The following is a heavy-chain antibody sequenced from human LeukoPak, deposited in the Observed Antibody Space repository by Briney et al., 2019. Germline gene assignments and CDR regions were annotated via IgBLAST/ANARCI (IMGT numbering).Heavy chain of an antibody. CDR3: VRDRCSSASCHDSPNWFDP. V-gene: IGHV3-20*04. J-gene: IGHJ5*02. Sequence: GGSLRLSCAASGFTFDDYGMSWVRQAPGKGLEWISGVNWNGGSTGYADSVKGRFTISRDNAKNSLYLQMNSLRAEDAALYYCVRDRCSSASCHDSPNWFDPWGQGTLVTVSS. D-gene: IGHD2-2*01. CDR1: GFTFDDYG. CDR2: VNWNGGST.